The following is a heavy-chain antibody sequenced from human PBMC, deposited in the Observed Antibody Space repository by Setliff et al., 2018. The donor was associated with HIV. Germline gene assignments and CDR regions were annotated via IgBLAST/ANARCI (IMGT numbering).Heavy chain of an antibody. CDR3: ASKLHCTNGVCLDAFDI. D-gene: IGHD2-8*01. Sequence: ASVKVSCKASGYTFTAYYMHWVRQAPGQGLEWMGRINPNSGGTNYAEKFQGRVTMTRDTSISTAFMDLSRLRSDDTAVYYCASKLHCTNGVCLDAFDIWGQGTMVTVSS. J-gene: IGHJ3*02. V-gene: IGHV1-2*06. CDR1: GYTFTAYY. CDR2: INPNSGGT.